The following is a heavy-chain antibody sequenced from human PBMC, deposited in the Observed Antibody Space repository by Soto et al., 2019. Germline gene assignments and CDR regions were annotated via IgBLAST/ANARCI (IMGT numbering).Heavy chain of an antibody. J-gene: IGHJ4*02. CDR2: ISGRGGST. CDR3: ASRNYSESSGYYYWYYFDF. V-gene: IGHV3-23*01. D-gene: IGHD3-22*01. Sequence: EVQLLESGGGFVQPGGSLRLSCAASGFTFSNYAMSWVRQAPGKGLEWVSAISGRGGSTYYADSVKGRFTISRDNSKNTMYLQMNSLGAEDTAVYYCASRNYSESSGYYYWYYFDFWGQGTLVTVSS. CDR1: GFTFSNYA.